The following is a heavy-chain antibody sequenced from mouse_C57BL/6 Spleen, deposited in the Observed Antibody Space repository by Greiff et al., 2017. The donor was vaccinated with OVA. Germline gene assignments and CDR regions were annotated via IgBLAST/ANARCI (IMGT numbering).Heavy chain of an antibody. J-gene: IGHJ2*01. Sequence: DVHLVESGGGLVKPGGSLKLSCAASGFTFSSYAMSWVRQTPEKRLEWVATISDGGSYTYYPDNVKGRFTISRDNAKNNLYLQMSHLKSEDTAMYYCAREGGTVVATPLDYWGQGTTLTVSS. V-gene: IGHV5-4*01. D-gene: IGHD1-1*01. CDR1: GFTFSSYA. CDR3: AREGGTVVATPLDY. CDR2: ISDGGSYT.